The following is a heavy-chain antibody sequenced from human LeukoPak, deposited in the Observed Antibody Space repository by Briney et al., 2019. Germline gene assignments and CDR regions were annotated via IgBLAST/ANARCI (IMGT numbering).Heavy chain of an antibody. J-gene: IGHJ6*03. D-gene: IGHD3-22*01. CDR1: GGSFSGYY. V-gene: IGHV4-34*01. CDR2: MNPSGST. CDR3: ARGRQDVTMIVVVMTAVSYYLDV. Sequence: SETLSLTCAVYGGSFSGYYWTWIRQTPGKGLEWIGEMNPSGSTNYNPALNSRVTISVNTSKNQFSLKLSSVTAADTAVYYCARGRQDVTMIVVVMTAVSYYLDVWGKGTTVTVS.